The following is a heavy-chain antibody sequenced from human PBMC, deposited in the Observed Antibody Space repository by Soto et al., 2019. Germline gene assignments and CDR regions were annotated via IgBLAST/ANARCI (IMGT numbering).Heavy chain of an antibody. D-gene: IGHD1-26*01. CDR2: ISGSGDST. CDR1: GFTFSSYA. CDR3: ARRCSGSYYDY. V-gene: IGHV3-23*01. J-gene: IGHJ4*02. Sequence: EVQLLESGGGLVQPGGSLKLSCAASGFTFSSYAMSWVRQAPGKGLEWVSVISGSGDSTYYADSVKGRFTISRDNSKNTLYLQMNSLRAEDTAVYYCARRCSGSYYDYWGQGTLVTVSS.